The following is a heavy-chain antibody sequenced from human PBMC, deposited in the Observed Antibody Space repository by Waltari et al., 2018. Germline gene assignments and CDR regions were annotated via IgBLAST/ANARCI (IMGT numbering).Heavy chain of an antibody. J-gene: IGHJ4*02. Sequence: QVQLQQWGAGLLKPSETLSLTCAVYGGSCSGYYWSWTRQPPGKGLEWIGEINHSGSTNYNPSLKSRVTIAVDTSKTQFSLKLSSVTAADTAVYYCARSAAAAVPRVWGQGTLVTVSS. D-gene: IGHD6-13*01. CDR3: ARSAAAAVPRV. CDR2: INHSGST. V-gene: IGHV4-34*01. CDR1: GGSCSGYY.